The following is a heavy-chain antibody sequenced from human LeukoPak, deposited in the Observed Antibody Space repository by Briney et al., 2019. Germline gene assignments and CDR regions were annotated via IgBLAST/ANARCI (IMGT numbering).Heavy chain of an antibody. J-gene: IGHJ3*02. CDR3: ARELRVPYAYYYGSGSYFAFDI. V-gene: IGHV3-30*03. Sequence: GGSLRLSCAASGFTFRSYAMHWVRQAPGKGLEWVAVISYDGSNKYYADSVKGRFTISRDNSKNTLYLQMNSLRAEDTAVYYCARELRVPYAYYYGSGSYFAFDIWGQGTMVTVSS. CDR2: ISYDGSNK. CDR1: GFTFRSYA. D-gene: IGHD3-10*01.